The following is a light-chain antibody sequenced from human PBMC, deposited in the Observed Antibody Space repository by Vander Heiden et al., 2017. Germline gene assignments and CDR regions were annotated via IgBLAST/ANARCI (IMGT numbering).Light chain of an antibody. CDR2: AAS. J-gene: IGKJ1*01. Sequence: AIQMTQSPSSLSASVGDRVTITCRASQGIRNDLGWYQQKPGKAPKLLIYAASSLQSGGPSRFSGSGSGTDFTLSISILHPEDFATYYCREDDTYPWTFGQGTKVEIK. V-gene: IGKV1-6*01. CDR1: QGIRND. CDR3: REDDTYPWT.